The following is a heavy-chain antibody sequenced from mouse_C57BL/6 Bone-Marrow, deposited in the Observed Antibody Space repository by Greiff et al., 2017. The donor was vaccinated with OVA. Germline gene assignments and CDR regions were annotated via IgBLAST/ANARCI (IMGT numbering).Heavy chain of an antibody. D-gene: IGHD1-1*01. V-gene: IGHV1-76*01. CDR1: GYPFTDYS. CDR3: ARYYV. J-gene: IGHJ2*01. Sequence: HSVASLVRPGASVPLSCPASGYPFTDYSITWVKQRPGQGLEWIARIYPGSGNTYYNEKFKGKATLTAEKSSSTAYMQLSSLTSEDSAVYFCARYYVWGQGTTLTVSS. CDR2: IYPGSGNT.